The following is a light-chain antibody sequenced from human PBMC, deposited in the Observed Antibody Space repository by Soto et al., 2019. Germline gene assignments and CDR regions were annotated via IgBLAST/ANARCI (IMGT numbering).Light chain of an antibody. CDR1: QDISNY. CDR2: DAS. J-gene: IGKJ4*01. V-gene: IGKV1-33*01. CDR3: QEYEDFPLT. Sequence: DIQVTQSPSSLSASVGDRVTITCQASQDISNYLNWYQQKPGKAPKLLIFDASNVETGVPSRFSGSGSGTHFTFTIHSLLAEDIATYYCQEYEDFPLTFGGGTDVDIK.